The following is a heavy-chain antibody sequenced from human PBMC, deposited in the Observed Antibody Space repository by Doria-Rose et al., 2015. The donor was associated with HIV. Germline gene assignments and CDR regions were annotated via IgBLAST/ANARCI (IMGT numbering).Heavy chain of an antibody. CDR3: ARIKSSRWYHKYYFDF. V-gene: IGHV2-26*01. CDR1: GVSLSSPGMG. Sequence: ESGPVLVKPTETLTLTCTVSGVSLSSPGMGVSWIRQPPVQALEWRANIFSDDERSYKTSLKSRLTISRGTSKSQVVLTMTDMDPVDTATYYCARIKSSRWYHKYYFDFWGQGTLVIVSA. D-gene: IGHD6-13*01. CDR2: IFSDDER. J-gene: IGHJ4*02.